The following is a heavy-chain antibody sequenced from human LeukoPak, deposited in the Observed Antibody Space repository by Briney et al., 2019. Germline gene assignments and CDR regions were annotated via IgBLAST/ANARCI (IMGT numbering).Heavy chain of an antibody. CDR2: ISSSSSYI. Sequence: GGSPRLSCAASGFIFSIYGMNWVRQAPGKGLEWVSSISSSSSYIYYADSVKGRFTISRDNSKNTLYLQMNSLRAEDTAVYYCTKDDGYYDSSGSFLFDSWGQGTLVTVSS. D-gene: IGHD3-22*01. J-gene: IGHJ4*02. CDR1: GFIFSIYG. V-gene: IGHV3-21*04. CDR3: TKDDGYYDSSGSFLFDS.